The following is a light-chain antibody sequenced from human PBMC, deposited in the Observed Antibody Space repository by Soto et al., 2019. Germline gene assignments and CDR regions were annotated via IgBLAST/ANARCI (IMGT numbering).Light chain of an antibody. V-gene: IGLV1-40*01. Sequence: QSVLTQPPSVSGAPGQTVTISCTGSASNLGAKYAVHWYQHLPGTAPKLLIYDNIHRPSGVPDRFSGSKSDTSASLAITGLQAEDEADYYCQSYDTTLSGLVFGGGTKVTVL. CDR3: QSYDTTLSGLV. CDR1: ASNLGAKYA. J-gene: IGLJ3*02. CDR2: DNI.